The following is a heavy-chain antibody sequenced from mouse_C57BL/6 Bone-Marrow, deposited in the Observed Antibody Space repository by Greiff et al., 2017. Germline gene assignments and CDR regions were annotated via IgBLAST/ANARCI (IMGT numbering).Heavy chain of an antibody. CDR1: GYTFTDYE. Sequence: VQLQQSGAELVRPGASVTLSCKASGYTFTDYEMHWVKQTPVHGLEWIGAIDPETGGTAYNQKFKGKAILTADKSSSTAYMELRSLTSEDSAVYYCTRPFITTVVERDFDVWGTGTTVTVSS. V-gene: IGHV1-15*01. CDR2: IDPETGGT. J-gene: IGHJ1*03. D-gene: IGHD1-1*01. CDR3: TRPFITTVVERDFDV.